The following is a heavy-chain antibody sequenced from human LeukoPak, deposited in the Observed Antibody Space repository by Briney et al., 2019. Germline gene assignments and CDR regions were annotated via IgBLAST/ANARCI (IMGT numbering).Heavy chain of an antibody. J-gene: IGHJ4*02. V-gene: IGHV4-59*01. D-gene: IGHD6-6*01. CDR1: GGSISSYY. Sequence: SETLSLTCTVSGGSISSYYWSWIRQPPGKGLEWIGYIYYSGSTNYNPSLKSRVTTSVDTSKNQFSLKLSSVTAADTAVYYCAREVGYFGSSFDYWGQGTLVTVSS. CDR2: IYYSGST. CDR3: AREVGYFGSSFDY.